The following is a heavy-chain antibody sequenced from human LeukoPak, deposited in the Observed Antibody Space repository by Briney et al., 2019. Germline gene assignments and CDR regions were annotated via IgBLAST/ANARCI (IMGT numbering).Heavy chain of an antibody. J-gene: IGHJ4*02. V-gene: IGHV4-4*07. D-gene: IGHD3-3*01. CDR1: GGSISSYY. CDR3: ARDLTNYDFWSGYYSTHVY. Sequence: SETLSLTCTVSGGSISSYYWSWIRQPAGKGLEWIGRIYTSGSTNYNPSLKSRVTMSVDTSKNQFSLKLSSVTAADTAVHYCARDLTNYDFWSGYYSTHVYWGQGTLVTVSS. CDR2: IYTSGST.